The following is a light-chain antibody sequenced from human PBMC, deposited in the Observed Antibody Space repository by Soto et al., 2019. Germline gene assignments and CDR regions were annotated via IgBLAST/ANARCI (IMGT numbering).Light chain of an antibody. CDR2: EVS. CDR3: SSYARNRDVL. V-gene: IGLV2-8*01. J-gene: IGLJ2*01. Sequence: QSALTQPPSASGSPGQSVAISCTGTSSDVGGYSYVSWYQQHPGKAPKLMIYEVSKRPSGVPDRFSGSKSGNTASLTVSGLQAEDAADYYCSSYARNRDVLFGGGTKVTVL. CDR1: SSDVGGYSY.